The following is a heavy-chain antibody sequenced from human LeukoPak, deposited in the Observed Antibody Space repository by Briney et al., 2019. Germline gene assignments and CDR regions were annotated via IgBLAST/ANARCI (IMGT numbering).Heavy chain of an antibody. D-gene: IGHD2-2*01. CDR3: ARVRSVVVPAAYDY. CDR2: INPNSGGT. CDR1: GYTFTGYY. V-gene: IGHV1-2*02. Sequence: GTSVKFSCKASGYTFTGYYMHWVRQAPGQGLEWIGWINPNSGGTNYAQKFQGRVTMTRDTSISTAYMELSRLRSDDTAVYYCARVRSVVVPAAYDYWGQGTLVTVSS. J-gene: IGHJ4*02.